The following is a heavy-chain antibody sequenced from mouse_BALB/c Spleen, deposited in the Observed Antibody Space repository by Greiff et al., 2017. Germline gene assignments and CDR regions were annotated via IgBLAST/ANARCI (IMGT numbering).Heavy chain of an antibody. D-gene: IGHD2-3*01. J-gene: IGHJ2*01. CDR1: GFTFSDYY. CDR2: ISDGGSYT. Sequence: EVQGVESGGGLVKPGGSLKLSCAASGFTFSDYYMYWVRQTPEKRLEWVATISDGGSYTYYPDSVKGRFTISRDNAKNNLYLQLSSLKSEDTAMYYCARAGDGYYFDYWGQGTTLTVSS. CDR3: ARAGDGYYFDY. V-gene: IGHV5-4*02.